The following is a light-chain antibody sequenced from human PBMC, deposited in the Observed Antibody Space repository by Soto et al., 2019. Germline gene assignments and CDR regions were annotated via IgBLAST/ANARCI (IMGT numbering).Light chain of an antibody. V-gene: IGKV1-39*01. J-gene: IGKJ1*01. CDR2: DVS. CDR3: QQSYSSPPT. CDR1: QSIDNW. Sequence: DIQMTQSPSFVSASVGDRVTITCRASQSIDNWLAWHQQKPGKAPKLLIYDVSALKRGVPPRFSGSRSGPDFTLTISSLQPEDFATYYCQQSYSSPPTFGQGTKVDNK.